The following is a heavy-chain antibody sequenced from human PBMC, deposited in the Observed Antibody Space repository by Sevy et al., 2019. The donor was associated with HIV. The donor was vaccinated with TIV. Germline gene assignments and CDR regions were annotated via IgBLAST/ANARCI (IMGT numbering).Heavy chain of an antibody. V-gene: IGHV3-48*02. CDR3: AIQDRYSGIRGAFDI. J-gene: IGHJ3*02. CDR1: GFTFSSYS. D-gene: IGHD1-26*01. CDR2: VSSSSSTI. Sequence: GGSLRLSCAASGFTFSSYSMNWVRLAPGKGLEWVSYVSSSSSTIDYADSVKGRFTISRDNAKNALYLQMNSLRDEDTAVYYCAIQDRYSGIRGAFDIWGQGTMVTVSS.